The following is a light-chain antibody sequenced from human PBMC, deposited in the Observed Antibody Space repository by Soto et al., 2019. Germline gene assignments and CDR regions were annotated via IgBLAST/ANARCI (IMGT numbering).Light chain of an antibody. V-gene: IGKV3-20*01. Sequence: EIVLTQSPGTLSLSPGARATLSCKATHIVSTIYLAWYQQKPGQAPRLLIYGSSSRAPGIPDRFSGSGSGTEFTLTISRLEPEDVAVYYCQQFGTSPTYTFGQGTKREIK. J-gene: IGKJ2*01. CDR1: HIVSTIY. CDR2: GSS. CDR3: QQFGTSPTYT.